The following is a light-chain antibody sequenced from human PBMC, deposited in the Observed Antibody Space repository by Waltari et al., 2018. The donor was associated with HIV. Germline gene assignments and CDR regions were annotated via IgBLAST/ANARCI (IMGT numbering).Light chain of an antibody. V-gene: IGLV2-11*01. CDR2: DIN. CDR3: CSYAGIFSLL. Sequence: QSALTQPRSVSASPGQSVPISCSGTLRDVCGYNFVSWSQQHSGKAPKLVIFDINKRPNGVPYCFSGSPCGSAASLTVSGLQAEDEPDYFGCSYAGIFSLLFGGGTNLAVL. J-gene: IGLJ3*02. CDR1: LRDVCGYNF.